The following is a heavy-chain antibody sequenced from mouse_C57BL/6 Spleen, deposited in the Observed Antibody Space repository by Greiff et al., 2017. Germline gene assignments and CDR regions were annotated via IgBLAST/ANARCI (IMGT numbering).Heavy chain of an antibody. D-gene: IGHD4-1*01. V-gene: IGHV5-17*01. CDR3: ARPSALGTWDY. Sequence: EVQGVESGGGLVKPGGSLKLSCAASGFTFSDYGMHWVRQAPEKGLEWVAYISSDSSTIYYADTVQGRFTISRDNAKNTLFLQLTSLRSEDTAMYYCARPSALGTWDYWGQGTTLTVSS. CDR1: GFTFSDYG. CDR2: ISSDSSTI. J-gene: IGHJ2*01.